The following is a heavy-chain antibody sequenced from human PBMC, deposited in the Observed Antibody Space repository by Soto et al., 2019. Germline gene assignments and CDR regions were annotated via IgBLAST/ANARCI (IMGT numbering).Heavy chain of an antibody. D-gene: IGHD6-19*01. J-gene: IGHJ6*02. CDR3: ARQGGTGWQNYYAMDV. Sequence: EVQLVPSGTEVKKPGESLRISCKVSGYSFTNYWNAWVRQMPGKGLECMGIIYPDDSDTRYSPSFQGQVNISADKSITTAYLQWSSLKASDTAIYYCARQGGTGWQNYYAMDVWGQGTTVTVSS. V-gene: IGHV5-51*01. CDR1: GYSFTNYW. CDR2: IYPDDSDT.